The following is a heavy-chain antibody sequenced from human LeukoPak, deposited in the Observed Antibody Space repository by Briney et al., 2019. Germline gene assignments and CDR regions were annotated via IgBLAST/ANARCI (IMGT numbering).Heavy chain of an antibody. CDR2: IYYSGST. V-gene: IGHV4-31*03. D-gene: IGHD6-19*01. CDR1: GGSISSGGYY. CDR3: ARVLIATPYSSGWYLDY. J-gene: IGHJ4*02. Sequence: SQTLSLTCTVSGGSISSGGYYWSWIRQHPGKGLEWIGYIYYSGSTYYNPSLKSRVTISVDTSKNQFSLKLSSVTAADTAVYYCARVLIATPYSSGWYLDYWGQGTLVTVSS.